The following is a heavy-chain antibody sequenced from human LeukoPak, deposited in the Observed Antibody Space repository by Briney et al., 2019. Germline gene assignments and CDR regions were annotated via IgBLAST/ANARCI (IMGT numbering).Heavy chain of an antibody. CDR1: GYTFTSYG. CDR3: ARVFGGGEDQDSSSWPALDY. CDR2: ISAYNGNT. J-gene: IGHJ4*02. Sequence: ASVKVSCKASGYTFTSYGISWVRQAPGQGLEWMGWISAYNGNTNYAQKLQGRVTMTTDTSTSTAYMELRSLRSDDTAVYYCARVFGGGEDQDSSSWPALDYWGQGTLVPVSS. V-gene: IGHV1-18*01. D-gene: IGHD6-13*01.